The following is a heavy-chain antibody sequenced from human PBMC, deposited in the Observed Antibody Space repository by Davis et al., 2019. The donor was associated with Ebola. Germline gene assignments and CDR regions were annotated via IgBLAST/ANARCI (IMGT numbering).Heavy chain of an antibody. CDR1: GFTFSNYR. D-gene: IGHD6-13*01. Sequence: GESLKISCAASGFTFSNYRMHWVRQVPGTGLVWVSRINSDGSNTNYADSVKGRFTISRDNSKNTLYLQMNSLRAEDTAVYYCARGPSTGNSFSYWGQGTLVTVSS. CDR2: INSDGSNT. V-gene: IGHV3-74*01. J-gene: IGHJ4*02. CDR3: ARGPSTGNSFSY.